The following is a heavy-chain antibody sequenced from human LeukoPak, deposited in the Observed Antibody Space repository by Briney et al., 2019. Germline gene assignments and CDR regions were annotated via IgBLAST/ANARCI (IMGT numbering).Heavy chain of an antibody. CDR1: GDSISSSRYY. V-gene: IGHV4-61*05. D-gene: IGHD3-22*01. CDR3: ARGGSYYYDSSGYYYRRWFDP. CDR2: IYYSGST. Sequence: SETLSLTCTVSGDSISSSRYYWGWIRRPPGKGLEWIGYIYYSGSTNYNPSLKSRVTISVDTSKNQFSLKLSSVTAADTAVYYCARGGSYYYDSSGYYYRRWFDPWGQGTLVTVSS. J-gene: IGHJ5*02.